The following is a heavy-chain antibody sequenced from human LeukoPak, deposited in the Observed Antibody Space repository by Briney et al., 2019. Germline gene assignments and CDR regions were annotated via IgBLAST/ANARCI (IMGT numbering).Heavy chain of an antibody. V-gene: IGHV1-18*01. D-gene: IGHD6-19*01. Sequence: ASVKVSCKASGYTFTSYGISWVRQAPGQGLEWMGWISAYNGNTNYAQKLQGRVTITADKSTSTAYMELSSLRSEDTAVYYCGIAVAGTYYYYMDVWGKGTTVTVSS. CDR3: GIAVAGTYYYYMDV. CDR1: GYTFTSYG. CDR2: ISAYNGNT. J-gene: IGHJ6*03.